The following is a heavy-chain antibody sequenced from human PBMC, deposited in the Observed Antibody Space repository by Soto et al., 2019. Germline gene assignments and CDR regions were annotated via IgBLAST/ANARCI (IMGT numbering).Heavy chain of an antibody. CDR2: IVVGSGNT. J-gene: IGHJ3*02. D-gene: IGHD2-2*01. CDR3: AAVSYCSSTSCYLAFDI. Sequence: SVTVSCQASGFTITSSAMQWVRQARGQRLEWIGWIVVGSGNTNYAQKFQERVTITRDMSTSTAYMELSSLRSEDTAVYYCAAVSYCSSTSCYLAFDIWGQGTMVTVSS. CDR1: GFTITSSA. V-gene: IGHV1-58*02.